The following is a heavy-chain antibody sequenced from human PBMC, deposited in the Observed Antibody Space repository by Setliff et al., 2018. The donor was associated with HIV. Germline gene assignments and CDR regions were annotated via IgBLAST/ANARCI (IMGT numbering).Heavy chain of an antibody. CDR1: GGSISGTIYY. CDR3: ATHASTVQDAMDV. CDR2: IHSSGIT. D-gene: IGHD4-4*01. V-gene: IGHV4-39*01. J-gene: IGHJ6*02. Sequence: SETLSLTCTVSGGSISGTIYYWVWIRQPPGKGLEWIGNIHSSGITYYKPSLKSRLTISLDTSKNQFSLKLSSVTAADTAVYYCATHASTVQDAMDVWCQGTTVTVSS.